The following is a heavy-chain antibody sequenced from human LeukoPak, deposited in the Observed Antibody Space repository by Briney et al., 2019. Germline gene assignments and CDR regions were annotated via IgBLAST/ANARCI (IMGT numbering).Heavy chain of an antibody. V-gene: IGHV3-74*01. D-gene: IGHD3-3*01. CDR3: ARGLAAGRWSGYFSFDY. Sequence: AGGSLRLSCAASGFTFSSYWMHWVRQAPGKGLVWVSGMNSDGTTTTYADSVKGRFTMSRDNAKNTLYLQMDSLRAEDTAVYYCARGLAAGRWSGYFSFDYWGQGTLVTVSS. J-gene: IGHJ4*02. CDR1: GFTFSSYW. CDR2: MNSDGTTT.